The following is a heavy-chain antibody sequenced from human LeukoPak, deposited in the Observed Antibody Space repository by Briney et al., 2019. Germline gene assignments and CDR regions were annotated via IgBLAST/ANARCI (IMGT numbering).Heavy chain of an antibody. V-gene: IGHV1-18*01. CDR2: ISAYNGNT. J-gene: IGHJ4*02. Sequence: GASVKVSCKASGYTFTRYGISWVRQAPGQGLEWMGWISAYNGNTNYAQKLQGRVTMTTDTSTSTAYMELRSLRSDDTAVYYCARLIRQDGSAGRKYYFDYWGQGTLVTVSS. CDR3: ARLIRQDGSAGRKYYFDY. CDR1: GYTFTRYG. D-gene: IGHD2-15*01.